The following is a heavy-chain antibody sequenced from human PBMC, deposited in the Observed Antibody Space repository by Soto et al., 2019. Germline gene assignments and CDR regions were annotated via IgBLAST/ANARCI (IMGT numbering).Heavy chain of an antibody. V-gene: IGHV1-46*01. D-gene: IGHD6-13*01. CDR2: INPSGGST. CDR3: AIFILAAAVDY. Sequence: GASVKVSCKASGYTFTSYGISWVRQAPGQGLEWMGIINPSGGSTSYAQKFQGRVTMTRDTSTSTVYMELSSLRSEDTAVYYCAIFILAAAVDYWGQGTLVTVSS. J-gene: IGHJ4*02. CDR1: GYTFTSYG.